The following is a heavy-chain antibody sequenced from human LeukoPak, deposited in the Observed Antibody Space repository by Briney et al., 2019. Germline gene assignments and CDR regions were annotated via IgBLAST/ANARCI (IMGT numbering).Heavy chain of an antibody. V-gene: IGHV1-2*06. J-gene: IGHJ4*02. CDR3: ARPVGATHEIDY. CDR1: GYTFTGYY. CDR2: INPNSGGT. D-gene: IGHD1-26*01. Sequence: ASVKVSCKASGYTFTGYYMHWVRQAPGQGLEWMGRINPNSGGTNYAQKFQGRVTMTRDTSISTAYMELSRLRSDDMAVYYCARPVGATHEIDYWGQGTLVTVSS.